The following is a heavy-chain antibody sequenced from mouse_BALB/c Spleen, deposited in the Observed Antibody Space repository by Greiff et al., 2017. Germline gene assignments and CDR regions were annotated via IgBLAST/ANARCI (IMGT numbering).Heavy chain of an antibody. CDR3: AREGTARATFAY. V-gene: IGHV1-7*01. CDR2: INPSTGYT. D-gene: IGHD3-2*01. Sequence: VQLQQSGAELAKPGASVKMSCKASGYTFTSYWMHWVKQRPGQGLEWIGYINPSTGYTEYNQKFKDKATLTADKSSSTAYMQLSSLTSEDSAVYYCAREGTARATFAYWGQGTLVTVSA. J-gene: IGHJ3*01. CDR1: GYTFTSYW.